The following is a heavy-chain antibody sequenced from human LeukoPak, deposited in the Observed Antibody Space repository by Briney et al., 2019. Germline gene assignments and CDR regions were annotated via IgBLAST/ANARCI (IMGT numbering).Heavy chain of an antibody. D-gene: IGHD5-18*01. V-gene: IGHV3-66*01. CDR2: IYSGGST. CDR3: ARDPGYSYGLDY. CDR1: GFTFSSYW. Sequence: PGGSLRLSCAASGFTFSSYWMSWVRQAPGKGLEWVSVIYSGGSTNYADSVKGRFTISRDNSKNTLYLQMNSLRADDTAVYYCARDPGYSYGLDYWGQGTLVTVSS. J-gene: IGHJ4*02.